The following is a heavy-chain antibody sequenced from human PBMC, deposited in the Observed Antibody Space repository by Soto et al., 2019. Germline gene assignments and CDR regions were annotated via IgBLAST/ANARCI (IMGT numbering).Heavy chain of an antibody. Sequence: QVQLVQSGAEVKKPGSSVKVSCKASGGTVSSYAISWVRQAPGQGLEWMGGIIPIFGTADYAQKFQGRVTIVAAESTSTAYRELSSLRSEDTVVYYCARSGARPGDYDYSMDVWGQGTTVTVSS. CDR3: ARSGARPGDYDYSMDV. CDR2: IIPIFGTA. J-gene: IGHJ6*02. CDR1: GGTVSSYA. D-gene: IGHD3-10*01. V-gene: IGHV1-69*12.